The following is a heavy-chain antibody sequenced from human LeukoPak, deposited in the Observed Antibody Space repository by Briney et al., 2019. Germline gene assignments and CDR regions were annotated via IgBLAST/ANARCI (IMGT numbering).Heavy chain of an antibody. J-gene: IGHJ4*02. D-gene: IGHD3-22*01. Sequence: GGSLRLSCAASGFTFSYYYISWLRQAPGKGLEWVAYICDSGRTVYYADSVKGRFTISRDNAKNSVYLQMNNLRAEDTAVYYCARDRLGDYDYSGYNDKWGQGTLVTVFS. CDR1: GFTFSYYY. CDR3: ARDRLGDYDYSGYNDK. V-gene: IGHV3-11*01. CDR2: ICDSGRTV.